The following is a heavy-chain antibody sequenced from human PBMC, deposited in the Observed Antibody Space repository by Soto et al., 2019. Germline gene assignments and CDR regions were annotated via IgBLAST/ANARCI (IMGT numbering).Heavy chain of an antibody. D-gene: IGHD3-3*01. V-gene: IGHV1-18*01. CDR2: ISAYNGNT. CDR3: ARERLYGITIFGPENWFDP. J-gene: IGHJ5*02. CDR1: GYTFTSYG. Sequence: GASVKVSCKASGYTFTSYGISWVRQAPGQGLEWMGWISAYNGNTNYAQKLQGRVTMTTDTSTSTAYMELRSLRSDDTAVYYCARERLYGITIFGPENWFDPWGQGTLVTVSS.